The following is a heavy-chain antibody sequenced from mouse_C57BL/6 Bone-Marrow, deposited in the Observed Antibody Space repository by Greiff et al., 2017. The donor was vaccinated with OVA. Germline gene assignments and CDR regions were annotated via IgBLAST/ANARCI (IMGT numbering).Heavy chain of an antibody. CDR2: IHPNSGST. CDR3: ARYPLYYYGSLDY. V-gene: IGHV1-64*01. J-gene: IGHJ2*01. CDR1: GYTFTSYW. D-gene: IGHD1-1*01. Sequence: QVQLQQPGAELVKPGASVKLSCKASGYTFTSYWMHWVKQRPGQGLEWIGMIHPNSGSTNYNEKFKSTATLTVDKSSSAAYMQLSSLTSEDSAVYYCARYPLYYYGSLDYWGQGTTLTVSS.